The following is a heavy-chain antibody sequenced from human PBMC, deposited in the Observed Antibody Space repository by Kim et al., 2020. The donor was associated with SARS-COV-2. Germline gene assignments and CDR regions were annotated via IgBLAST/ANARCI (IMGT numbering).Heavy chain of an antibody. Sequence: RFTISRDNAKNSLYLQMNSLRAEDTAVYYCARRGYCSGGSCYWSHWFDPWGQGTLVTVSS. V-gene: IGHV3-7*04. CDR3: ARRGYCSGGSCYWSHWFDP. J-gene: IGHJ5*02. D-gene: IGHD2-15*01.